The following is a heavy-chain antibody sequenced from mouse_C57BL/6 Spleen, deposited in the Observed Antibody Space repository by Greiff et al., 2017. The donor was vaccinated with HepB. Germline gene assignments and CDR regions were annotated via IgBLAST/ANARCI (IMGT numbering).Heavy chain of an antibody. CDR3: ASSDYGYDLAWFAY. J-gene: IGHJ3*01. CDR2: INPSNGGT. V-gene: IGHV1-53*01. CDR1: GYTFTSYW. D-gene: IGHD2-2*01. Sequence: QVQLKQPGTELVKPGASVKLSCKASGYTFTSYWMHWVKQRPGQGLEWIGNINPSNGGTNYNEKFKSKATLTVDKSSSTAYMQLSSLTSEDSAVYYCASSDYGYDLAWFAYWGQGTLVTVSA.